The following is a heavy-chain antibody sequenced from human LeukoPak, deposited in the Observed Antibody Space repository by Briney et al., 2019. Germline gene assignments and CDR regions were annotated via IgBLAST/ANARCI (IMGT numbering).Heavy chain of an antibody. J-gene: IGHJ4*02. CDR1: GYTFTSYG. V-gene: IGHV1-2*02. D-gene: IGHD2-21*01. CDR3: ARSLHAYCGGDCYTPFDY. CDR2: INPNSGGT. Sequence: ASVKVSCKASGYTFTSYGISWVRQAPGQGLEWMGWINPNSGGTNYAQKFQGRVTMTRDTSICTAYMELSRLRSDDTAVYYCARSLHAYCGGDCYTPFDYWGQGTLVTVSS.